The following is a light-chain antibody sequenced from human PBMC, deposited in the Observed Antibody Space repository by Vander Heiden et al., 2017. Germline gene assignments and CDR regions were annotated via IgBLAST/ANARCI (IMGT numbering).Light chain of an antibody. CDR1: SSDVGGYNE. CDR2: EVS. Sequence: QSPLPTPASVSRSPGQSITISCTGNSSDVGGYNEDSWYQQHPGKATKLMIYEVSKRPSGVSNRSSGSKSGNTASLTISGLQAEDEADDYCSSYTSSSTRVFGGGTKLTVL. J-gene: IGLJ3*02. CDR3: SSYTSSSTRV. V-gene: IGLV2-14*01.